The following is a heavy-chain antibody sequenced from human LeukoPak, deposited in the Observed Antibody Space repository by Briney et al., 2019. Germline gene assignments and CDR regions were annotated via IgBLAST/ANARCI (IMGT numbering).Heavy chain of an antibody. CDR1: GFTFSSYA. V-gene: IGHV3-23*01. CDR3: ARSPIKAVAGTYSNNHAFDI. D-gene: IGHD6-19*01. CDR2: ISGSGGST. Sequence: GGSLRLSCAASGFTFSSYAMSWVRPAPGKGLEWVSAISGSGGSTYYADSVKGRFTISRDNSKNTLYLQMNSLRAEDTAVYYCARSPIKAVAGTYSNNHAFDIWGQGTMVTVSS. J-gene: IGHJ3*02.